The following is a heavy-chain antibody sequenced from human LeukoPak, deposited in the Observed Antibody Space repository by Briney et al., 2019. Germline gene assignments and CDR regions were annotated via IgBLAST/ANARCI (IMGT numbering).Heavy chain of an antibody. Sequence: NTSETLSLTCTVSGGSISSYYWSWIRQPPGKGLEWIGYIYYSGSTNYNPSLKSRVTIPVDTSKNQFSLKLSSVTAADTAVYYCARGGGSSGWYLGPYYFDYWGQGTLVTVSS. D-gene: IGHD6-19*01. CDR2: IYYSGST. CDR1: GGSISSYY. J-gene: IGHJ4*02. CDR3: ARGGGSSGWYLGPYYFDY. V-gene: IGHV4-59*01.